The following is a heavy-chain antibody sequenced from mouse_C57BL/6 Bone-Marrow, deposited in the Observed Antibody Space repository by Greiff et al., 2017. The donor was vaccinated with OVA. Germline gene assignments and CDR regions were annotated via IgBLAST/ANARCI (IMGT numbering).Heavy chain of an antibody. Sequence: QVQLQQSGAELVKPGASVKLSCKASGYTFTSYWMHWVKQRPGQGLEWIGMIHPNSGSTNYNEKFKSKATLTVDKSSSTAYMQLSSLTSEDSAVYYCARLGLYDYDYYAMDYWGQGTSVTVSS. CDR2: IHPNSGST. J-gene: IGHJ4*01. D-gene: IGHD2-4*01. V-gene: IGHV1-64*01. CDR3: ARLGLYDYDYYAMDY. CDR1: GYTFTSYW.